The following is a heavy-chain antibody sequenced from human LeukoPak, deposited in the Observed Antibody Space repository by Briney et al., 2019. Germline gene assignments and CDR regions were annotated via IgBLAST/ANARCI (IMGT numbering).Heavy chain of an antibody. V-gene: IGHV3-33*01. J-gene: IGHJ6*04. CDR3: ARDLRYCMDV. Sequence: PGRSLRLSCAASGFTFSSYGMHWVRQAPGKGLEWVPVIWYDGSNKYYADSVKGRFTISRDNSKNTLYLQMNSLRAEDTAVYYCARDLRYCMDVWGKGTTVTVSS. CDR1: GFTFSSYG. CDR2: IWYDGSNK. D-gene: IGHD3-9*01.